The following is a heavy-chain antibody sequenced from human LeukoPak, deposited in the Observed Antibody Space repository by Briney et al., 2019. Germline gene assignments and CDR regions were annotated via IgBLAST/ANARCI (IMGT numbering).Heavy chain of an antibody. V-gene: IGHV3-30-3*01. Sequence: TGGSLRLSCAASGFTFSSYVMHRVRQAPGKGLEWVAVISYDGCNKYYAGSVKGRFTISRDNSKNTLYLQMNSLRAEDTAVYYCARAIIESSGWDGAFDIWGQGTMVTVSS. CDR2: ISYDGCNK. J-gene: IGHJ3*02. D-gene: IGHD3-22*01. CDR3: ARAIIESSGWDGAFDI. CDR1: GFTFSSYV.